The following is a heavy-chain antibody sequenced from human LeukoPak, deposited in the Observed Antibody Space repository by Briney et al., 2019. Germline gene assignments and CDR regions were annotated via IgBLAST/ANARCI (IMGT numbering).Heavy chain of an antibody. Sequence: SVKVSCKASGGTFSSYAISWVRQAPGQGLEWMGGIIPIFGTANYAQKFQGRVTITADKSTSTAYMELSSLRPEDTAVYYCARETGYCSSTSCYLYYYGMDVWGKGTTVTVSS. V-gene: IGHV1-69*06. CDR3: ARETGYCSSTSCYLYYYGMDV. J-gene: IGHJ6*04. CDR2: IIPIFGTA. CDR1: GGTFSSYA. D-gene: IGHD2-2*01.